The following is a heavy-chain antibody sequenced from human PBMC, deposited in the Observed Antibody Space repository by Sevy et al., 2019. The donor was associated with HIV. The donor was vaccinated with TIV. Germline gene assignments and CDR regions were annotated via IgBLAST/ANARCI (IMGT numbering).Heavy chain of an antibody. V-gene: IGHV4-31*03. D-gene: IGHD6-13*01. CDR1: GGSISSGGYY. CDR2: IYYSGST. J-gene: IGHJ3*02. CDR3: ARGGVEQQLVHDAFDI. Sequence: LTCTVSGGSISSGGYYWSWIRQHPGKGLEWIGYIYYSGSTYYNPSLKSRVTISVDTSKNQFSLKLSSVTAADTAVYYCARGGVEQQLVHDAFDIWGQGTMVTVSS.